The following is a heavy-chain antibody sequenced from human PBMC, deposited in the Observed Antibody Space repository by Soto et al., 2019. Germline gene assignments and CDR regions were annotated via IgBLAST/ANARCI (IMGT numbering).Heavy chain of an antibody. CDR2: INHSGST. V-gene: IGHV4-34*01. Sequence: SETLSLTCAVYGGSFSGYYWSWIRQPPGKGLEWIGEINHSGSTNYNPSLKSRVTISVDTSKNQFSLKLSSVTAADTAVYYCARVKYCSGGSCYYGYFDYWGQGTLVTVSS. D-gene: IGHD2-15*01. CDR3: ARVKYCSGGSCYYGYFDY. CDR1: GGSFSGYY. J-gene: IGHJ4*02.